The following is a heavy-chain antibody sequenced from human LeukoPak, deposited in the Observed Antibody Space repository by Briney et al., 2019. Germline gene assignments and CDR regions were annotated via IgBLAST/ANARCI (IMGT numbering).Heavy chain of an antibody. J-gene: IGHJ4*02. CDR3: AKDLAVVVVAAVAFGY. D-gene: IGHD2-15*01. V-gene: IGHV3-30*18. CDR2: ISYDGSNK. Sequence: PGGSLIHSRAASVFSFSGYGMHRVRQAPGKGLEWVAVISYDGSNKYYADSVKGRFTISRDNSKNTLYLQMNSVRAEDTAVYYCAKDLAVVVVAAVAFGYLGQGTLVTVSS. CDR1: VFSFSGYG.